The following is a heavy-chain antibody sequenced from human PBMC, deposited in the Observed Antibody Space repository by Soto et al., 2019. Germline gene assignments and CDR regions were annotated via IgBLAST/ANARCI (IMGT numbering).Heavy chain of an antibody. Sequence: LGESLKISCKGSGYSFTSYWIGWVRQMPGKGLEWTGIIYPGDSDTRYSPSFQGQVTISADKSISTAYLQWSSLKASDTAMYYCARGGYCSSTSCYAGPGAFDIWGQGTMVTVSS. CDR1: GYSFTSYW. CDR2: IYPGDSDT. J-gene: IGHJ3*02. V-gene: IGHV5-51*01. D-gene: IGHD2-2*01. CDR3: ARGGYCSSTSCYAGPGAFDI.